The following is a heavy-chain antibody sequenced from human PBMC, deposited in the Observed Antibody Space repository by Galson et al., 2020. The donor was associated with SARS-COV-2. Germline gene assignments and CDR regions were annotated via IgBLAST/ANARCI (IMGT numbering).Heavy chain of an antibody. CDR2: IYYSGST. Sequence: SETLSLTCTVSGGSISSYYWSWIRQPPGKGLEWIGYIYYSGSTNYNPSLKSRVTISVDTSKNQFSLKLSSVTAADTAVYYCERQDGRDWNDNYFDYWGQGTLVTVSS. CDR3: ERQDGRDWNDNYFDY. D-gene: IGHD1-1*01. V-gene: IGHV4-59*08. CDR1: GGSISSYY. J-gene: IGHJ4*02.